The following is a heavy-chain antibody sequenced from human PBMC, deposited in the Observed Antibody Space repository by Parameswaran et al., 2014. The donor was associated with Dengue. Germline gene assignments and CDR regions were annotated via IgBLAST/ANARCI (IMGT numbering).Heavy chain of an antibody. V-gene: IGHV3-11*04. J-gene: IGHJ4*02. D-gene: IGHD3-3*01. CDR2: ISSSGSTI. Sequence: VRQMPGKGLEWVSYISSSGSTIYYADSVKGRFTISRDNAKNSLYLQMNSLRAEDTAVYYCARGSRFLEWLLYDYWGQGTLVTVSS. CDR3: ARGSRFLEWLLYDY.